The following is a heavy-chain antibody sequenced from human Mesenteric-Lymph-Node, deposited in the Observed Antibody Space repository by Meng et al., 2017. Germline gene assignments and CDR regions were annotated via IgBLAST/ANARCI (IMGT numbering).Heavy chain of an antibody. CDR2: IYHSGST. CDR3: ARAYSSSWYMGFDY. D-gene: IGHD6-13*01. J-gene: IGHJ4*02. Sequence: SETLSLTCAVSGYSISSGYYWGWIRQPPGKGLEWIGSIYHSGSTYYNPSLKSRVTISVDTSKNQFSLKLSSVTAADTAVYYCARAYSSSWYMGFDYWGQGTLVTVSS. CDR1: GYSISSGYY. V-gene: IGHV4-38-2*01.